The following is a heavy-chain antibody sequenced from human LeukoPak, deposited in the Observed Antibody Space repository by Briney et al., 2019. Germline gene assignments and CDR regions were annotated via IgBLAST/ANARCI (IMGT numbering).Heavy chain of an antibody. D-gene: IGHD2-2*01. CDR3: AKGSRVVPVAYCDY. V-gene: IGHV3-30-3*01. CDR2: ISYDGSNK. J-gene: IGHJ4*02. Sequence: GGSLRLSCAASGFTFSSYAMHWVRQAPGKGLEWVAVISYDGSNKYYADSVKGRFTISRDNSKNTLYLQMNSLRAEDTAVYYCAKGSRVVPVAYCDYWGQGTLVTVSS. CDR1: GFTFSSYA.